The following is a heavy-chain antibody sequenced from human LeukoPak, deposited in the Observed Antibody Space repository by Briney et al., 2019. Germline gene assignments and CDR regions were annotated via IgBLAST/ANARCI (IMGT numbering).Heavy chain of an antibody. CDR1: GFTFSDYS. V-gene: IGHV3-21*06. D-gene: IGHD6-13*01. J-gene: IGHJ4*02. CDR3: ARGPFSSSWSEFDY. Sequence: GVSLILSCAASGFTFSDYSQNWVRQAPGKGLEWVSCISGDSRYIYYADSVKGRSTISRDNAQNSLYLHMNSLRAEDTAVYYCARGPFSSSWSEFDYWGQGTLVTVSS. CDR2: ISGDSRYI.